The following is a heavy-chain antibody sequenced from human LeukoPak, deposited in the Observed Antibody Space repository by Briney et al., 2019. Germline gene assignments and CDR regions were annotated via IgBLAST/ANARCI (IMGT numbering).Heavy chain of an antibody. Sequence: GGSLGLSCAASGFTFNSYGMHWVRQAPGKGLEWVAFIRYDGSYEYYADSVKGRFTISRDNSKTTLYLQMNSLRSEDTAVYYCAKDGGLHLYYYYNYMDIWGKGTTVTVSS. V-gene: IGHV3-30*02. CDR2: IRYDGSYE. CDR3: AKDGGLHLYYYYNYMDI. CDR1: GFTFNSYG. D-gene: IGHD5-24*01. J-gene: IGHJ6*03.